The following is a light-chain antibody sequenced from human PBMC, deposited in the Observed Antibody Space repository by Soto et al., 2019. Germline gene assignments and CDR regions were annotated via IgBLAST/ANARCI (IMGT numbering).Light chain of an antibody. CDR3: QKYSSAPFT. Sequence: EIPMTQSPSSLSASVGDRVTITCRASQGIGNYLAWYQQKPGKVPKLLIYAASTLQSGVPSRFSGSGSGTDFTLTISSLQPEDVATYYCQKYSSAPFTFGPGTKVDI. CDR1: QGIGNY. CDR2: AAS. J-gene: IGKJ3*01. V-gene: IGKV1-27*01.